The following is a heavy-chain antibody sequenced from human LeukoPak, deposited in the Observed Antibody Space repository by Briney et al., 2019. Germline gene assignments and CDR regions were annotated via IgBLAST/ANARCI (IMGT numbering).Heavy chain of an antibody. D-gene: IGHD3-3*01. CDR2: INPNSGGT. CDR1: GYTFTGYY. Sequence: ASVKVSCKASGYTFTGYYMHWVRQAPGQGLEWMGWINPNSGGTNYAQKLQGRVTMTTDTSTSTAYMELRSLRSDDTAVYYCARDFSDYDFWSGSNDYWGQGTLVTVSS. V-gene: IGHV1-2*02. J-gene: IGHJ4*02. CDR3: ARDFSDYDFWSGSNDY.